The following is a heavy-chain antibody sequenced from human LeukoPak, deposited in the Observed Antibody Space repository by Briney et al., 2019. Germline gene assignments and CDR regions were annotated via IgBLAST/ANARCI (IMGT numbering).Heavy chain of an antibody. D-gene: IGHD1-26*01. J-gene: IGHJ4*02. CDR2: IYSRGLSRGST. V-gene: IGHV4-59*01. CDR3: ARDQEYSGSYYRYFDY. Sequence: SESLSLTCTVSGGSLSSYYWSWIRQPPGKGLEWIGYIYSRGLSRGSTNYNPSLKSRVTISVDTSKNQFSLKLSSVTAADTAVYYCARDQEYSGSYYRYFDYWGQGTLVTVSS. CDR1: GGSLSSYY.